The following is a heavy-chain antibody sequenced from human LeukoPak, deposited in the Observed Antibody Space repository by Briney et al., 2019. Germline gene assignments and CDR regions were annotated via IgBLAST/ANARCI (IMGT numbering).Heavy chain of an antibody. Sequence: QPGGSLRLSCAASGFTVSSNYMSWVRQAPGKGLEWVSVIYSGTGTYYADSVKGRFTISRDNSKNKLYLQMNSLRPEDTAVYYCAKDQYSKAYYYGMDVWGQGTTVTVSS. J-gene: IGHJ6*02. CDR1: GFTVSSNY. D-gene: IGHD2-21*01. CDR3: AKDQYSKAYYYGMDV. V-gene: IGHV3-53*05. CDR2: IYSGTGT.